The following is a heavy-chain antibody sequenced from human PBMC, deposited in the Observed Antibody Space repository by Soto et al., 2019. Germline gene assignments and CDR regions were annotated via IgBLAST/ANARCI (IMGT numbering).Heavy chain of an antibody. CDR2: ISGSGGST. J-gene: IGHJ4*02. CDR1: GFTFSSYD. D-gene: IGHD1-20*01. CDR3: SNYGRITLGLAY. Sequence: GGSLRLSCAASGFTFSSYDMSWVRQAPGKGLEWVSGISGSGGSTYYADSVKGRFTISRDNSKNTLYLQINSPRAEDTAVYYCSNYGRITLGLAYWGQGTLVTVSS. V-gene: IGHV3-23*01.